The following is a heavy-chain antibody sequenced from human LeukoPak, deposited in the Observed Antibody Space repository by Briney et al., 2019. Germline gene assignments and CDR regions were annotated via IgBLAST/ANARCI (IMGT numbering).Heavy chain of an antibody. CDR1: GFTFSYYW. CDR2: IKQDGREI. J-gene: IGHJ4*02. Sequence: GGSLGLSCEASGFTFSYYWMNWVRQAPGKGLEWVANIKQDGREIYYADSVKGRFSISRDNAQTSLYLQMNSLRAEDTAVYYCARDVVFDYWGQGTLVSVSS. V-gene: IGHV3-7*01. D-gene: IGHD2-21*01. CDR3: ARDVVFDY.